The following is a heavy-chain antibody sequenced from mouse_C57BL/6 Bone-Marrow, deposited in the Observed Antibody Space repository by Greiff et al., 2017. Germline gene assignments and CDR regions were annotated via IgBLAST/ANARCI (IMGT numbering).Heavy chain of an antibody. Sequence: QVQLQQSGAELVKPGASVKISCKASGYAFSSYWMNWVKQRPGKGLEWIGQIYPGDGDTNYNGKFKGKATLTADKSSSTAYMQLSSLTSEDSAVYFCARSSTSIYDGYYLFDYWGQGTTLTVSS. CDR2: IYPGDGDT. V-gene: IGHV1-80*01. J-gene: IGHJ2*01. CDR1: GYAFSSYW. D-gene: IGHD2-3*01. CDR3: ARSSTSIYDGYYLFDY.